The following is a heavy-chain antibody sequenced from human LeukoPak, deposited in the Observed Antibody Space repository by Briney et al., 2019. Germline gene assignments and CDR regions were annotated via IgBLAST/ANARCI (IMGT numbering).Heavy chain of an antibody. CDR3: ARSSGSYFDLAGPNNWFDP. D-gene: IGHD1-26*01. CDR1: GGSISSYY. CDR2: IYTSGST. J-gene: IGHJ5*02. Sequence: SETLSLTCTVSGGSISSYYWSWIRQPPGKGLEWIGYIYTSGSTNYNPSLKSRVTISVDTSKNQFSLKLSSVTAADTAVYYCARSSGSYFDLAGPNNWFDPWGQGTLVTVSS. V-gene: IGHV4-4*09.